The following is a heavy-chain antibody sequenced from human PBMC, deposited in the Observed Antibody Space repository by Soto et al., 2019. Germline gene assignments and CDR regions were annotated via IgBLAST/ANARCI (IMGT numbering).Heavy chain of an antibody. CDR1: GYTFTSYY. J-gene: IGHJ5*02. CDR3: ARGTSIVVVPAAMGWFDP. CDR2: INPSGGST. Sequence: ASVKVSCKASGYTFTSYYMHWVRQAPGQGLEWMGIINPSGGSTSYAQKFQGRVTMTRDTSTSTVYMELSSLRSEDTAMYYCARGTSIVVVPAAMGWFDPWGQGTLVTVSS. V-gene: IGHV1-46*03. D-gene: IGHD2-2*01.